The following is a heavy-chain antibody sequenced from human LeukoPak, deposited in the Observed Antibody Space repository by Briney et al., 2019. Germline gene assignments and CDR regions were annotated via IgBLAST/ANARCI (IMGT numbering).Heavy chain of an antibody. V-gene: IGHV3-53*01. CDR3: AGNMITFGGVIGNWFDP. CDR1: GFTVSSNY. Sequence: GGSLRLSCAASGFTVSSNYMSWVRQAPGKGVEWVSVIYSGGSTYYADSVKGRFTISRDNSKNTLYLQMNSLRAEDTAVYYCAGNMITFGGVIGNWFDPWGQGTLVTVSS. D-gene: IGHD3-16*01. CDR2: IYSGGST. J-gene: IGHJ5*02.